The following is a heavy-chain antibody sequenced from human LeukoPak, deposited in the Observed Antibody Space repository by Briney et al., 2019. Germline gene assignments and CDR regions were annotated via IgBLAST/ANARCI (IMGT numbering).Heavy chain of an antibody. Sequence: GGSLRLSCAAAGFTVSSNYMSWVRQAPGKGLEWVSVIYSAGSTYYADSVKGRFTISRDNSKNTLYLQMGSLRAEDMAVYYCARDPAGYSSGWFDYWGQGTLVTVSS. CDR2: IYSAGST. CDR3: ARDPAGYSSGWFDY. D-gene: IGHD6-19*01. CDR1: GFTVSSNY. V-gene: IGHV3-66*01. J-gene: IGHJ4*02.